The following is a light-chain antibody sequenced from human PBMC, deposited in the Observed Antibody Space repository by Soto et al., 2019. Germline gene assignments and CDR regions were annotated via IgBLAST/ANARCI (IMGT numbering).Light chain of an antibody. CDR2: GAS. J-gene: IGKJ1*01. CDR3: QQYNNWWT. V-gene: IGKV3-15*01. CDR1: QSVSRN. Sequence: EIVMTQSPATLSVSPGERATLSCRASQSVSRNLAWYQQKPGQAPRLLIYGASTRATGIPARFSGSGSGTEFTLTISILQSEDFAVYYCQQYNNWWTVGQGTKVEIK.